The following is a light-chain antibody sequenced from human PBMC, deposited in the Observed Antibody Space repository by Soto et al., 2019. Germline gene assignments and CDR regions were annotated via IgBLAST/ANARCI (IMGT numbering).Light chain of an antibody. V-gene: IGLV2-8*01. J-gene: IGLJ1*01. CDR1: SSDLGGYNY. CDR2: EVT. CDR3: ASYAGSNQV. Sequence: QSVLTQPPSASGSPGQSVTISCTGTSSDLGGYNYVSWYQHHLGKAPNLMNYEVTKRPSGVPDRFSGSKSGNPASLNVSGLLAEDEADYYCASYAGSNQVFGNRTKVTGL.